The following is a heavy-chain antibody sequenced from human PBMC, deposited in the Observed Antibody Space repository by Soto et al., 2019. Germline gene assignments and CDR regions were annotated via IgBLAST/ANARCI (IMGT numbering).Heavy chain of an antibody. CDR1: GGTFSSYS. Sequence: QVQLVQSGAEVKKPGSSVNVSCKASGGTFSSYSINWVRQAPGQGLEWMGEIIPIFGTANYAQKFQGRVTITADESTSTAYMELSILRSEDTAVYYCARDGGRHAGGIDYWGQGTLVTVS. V-gene: IGHV1-69*01. J-gene: IGHJ4*02. CDR2: IIPIFGTA. CDR3: ARDGGRHAGGIDY. D-gene: IGHD1-26*01.